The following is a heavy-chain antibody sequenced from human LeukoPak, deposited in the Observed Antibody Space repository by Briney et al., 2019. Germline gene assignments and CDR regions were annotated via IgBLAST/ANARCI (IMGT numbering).Heavy chain of an antibody. V-gene: IGHV4-61*01. Sequence: SETLPLTCTVSGGSVSSGNYYWSWIRQPPGKGLEWIGYIYYSGSTNYNPSLKSRVTISVDTSKNQFSLKLSSVTAADTAVYYCARDPSGYFNYWGQGTLATVSS. CDR2: IYYSGST. J-gene: IGHJ4*02. D-gene: IGHD3-22*01. CDR3: ARDPSGYFNY. CDR1: GGSVSSGNYY.